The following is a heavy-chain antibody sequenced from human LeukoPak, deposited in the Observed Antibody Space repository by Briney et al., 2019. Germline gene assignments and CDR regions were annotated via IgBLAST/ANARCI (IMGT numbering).Heavy chain of an antibody. J-gene: IGHJ6*02. D-gene: IGHD3-3*01. CDR1: GASLSGGTYY. V-gene: IGHV4-39*07. Sequence: SETLSLTCSVSGASLSGGTYYWGWIRQPPGKGLEWIGSIYYTGSTYDNPSLKSRVTISVDTSKNQFSLKLSSVTAADTAVYYCARDSGNYDFWSDPPRYYYYGMDVWGQGTTVTVSS. CDR2: IYYTGST. CDR3: ARDSGNYDFWSDPPRYYYYGMDV.